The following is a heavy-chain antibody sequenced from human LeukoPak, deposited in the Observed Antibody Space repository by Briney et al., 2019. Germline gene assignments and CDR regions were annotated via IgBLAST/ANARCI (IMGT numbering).Heavy chain of an antibody. Sequence: ASVKVSCKASGYTFTSYDINWVRQATGQGLEWRGWMNTNSGNTSYAQRFQGRVTMTRNTSISTAYMELSSLRSEDTAVYYCARGSLSSSSWYMVWFDPWGQGTLVTVSS. CDR1: GYTFTSYD. CDR2: MNTNSGNT. CDR3: ARGSLSSSSWYMVWFDP. V-gene: IGHV1-8*01. J-gene: IGHJ5*02. D-gene: IGHD6-13*01.